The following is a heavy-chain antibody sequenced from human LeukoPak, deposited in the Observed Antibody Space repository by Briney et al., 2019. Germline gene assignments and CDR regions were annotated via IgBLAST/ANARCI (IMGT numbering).Heavy chain of an antibody. J-gene: IGHJ6*03. Sequence: GGTLRLSCVASGLTFSNFGMSWVRQAPGKGLEWVSAISGSGGSTYYADSVKGRFTISRDNSKNTLYLQMNSLRAEDTAVYYCAREYMDVWGKGTTVTISS. CDR2: ISGSGGST. V-gene: IGHV3-23*01. CDR1: GLTFSNFG. CDR3: AREYMDV.